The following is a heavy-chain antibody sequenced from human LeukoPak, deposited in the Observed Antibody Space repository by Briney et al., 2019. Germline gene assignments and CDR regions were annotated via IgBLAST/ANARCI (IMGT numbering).Heavy chain of an antibody. CDR3: VRDNSRGQSLGVIY. CDR1: GFSFSTHN. Sequence: TRGSLRLSCAASGFSFSTHNMNWLRQAPGKGLQWISYINADSSTIQYADSVRGRFTTSRVNAKNSLYLQMNSLRAEDTAVYYCVRDNSRGQSLGVIYWGQGSLVTVSS. CDR2: INADSSTI. D-gene: IGHD3-22*01. J-gene: IGHJ4*02. V-gene: IGHV3-48*01.